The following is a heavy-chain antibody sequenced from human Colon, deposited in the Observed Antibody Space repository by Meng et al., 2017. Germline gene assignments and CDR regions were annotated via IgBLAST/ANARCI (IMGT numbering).Heavy chain of an antibody. CDR1: GASISSGIYF. V-gene: IGHV4-61*02. D-gene: IGHD2-15*01. CDR2: IYTSGST. Sequence: LRLSCNVSGASISSGIYFWSWIRQPAGKGLEWIGRIYTSGSTNYNPSLKSRVTISVDTSKNQFSLKLSSVTAADTAVYYCARAVGHCSGGSCYYGHYFDYWGQGTLVTVSS. CDR3: ARAVGHCSGGSCYYGHYFDY. J-gene: IGHJ4*02.